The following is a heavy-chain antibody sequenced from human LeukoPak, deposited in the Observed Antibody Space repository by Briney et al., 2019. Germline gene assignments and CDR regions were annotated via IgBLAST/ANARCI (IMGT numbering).Heavy chain of an antibody. CDR3: ARGPNYDFWGGNYYYYMDV. CDR1: GYTFTNYD. V-gene: IGHV1-8*01. J-gene: IGHJ6*03. CDR2: MNPNSGST. Sequence: ASVKVSCEASGYTFTNYDINWVRQAPGQGLEWMGWMNPNSGSTGYAQKFRGRVTMTRDTSISTAYMELSSLKSEDTAVYCCARGPNYDFWGGNYYYYMDVWGKGTTVTVSS. D-gene: IGHD3-3*01.